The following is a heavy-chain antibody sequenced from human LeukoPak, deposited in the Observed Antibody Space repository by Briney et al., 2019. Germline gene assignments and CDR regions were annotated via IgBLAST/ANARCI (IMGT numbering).Heavy chain of an antibody. D-gene: IGHD3-10*01. CDR3: ARVGVWFGETDLDY. CDR1: GFTFSSYA. CDR2: ISGSGGST. Sequence: GGSLRLSCAASGFTFSSYAMSWVRQAPGKGLEWVSAISGSGGSTYYADSVKGRFTISRDNAKNSLYLQMNSLRAEDTAVYYCARVGVWFGETDLDYWGQGTLVTVSS. J-gene: IGHJ4*02. V-gene: IGHV3-23*01.